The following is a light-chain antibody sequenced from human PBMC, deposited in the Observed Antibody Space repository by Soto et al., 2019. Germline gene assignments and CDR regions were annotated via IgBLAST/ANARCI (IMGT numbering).Light chain of an antibody. J-gene: IGLJ3*02. CDR2: EVS. Sequence: QSVLTQPASVSGSPGQSITISCTGTSSDVGAYNYVSWYQHHPGKVPKLMIYEVSNRPSGVSNRFSGSKSGNTASLTISGLQAEDEADHYCSSYTSSSTTGVFGRGTK. CDR3: SSYTSSSTTGV. CDR1: SSDVGAYNY. V-gene: IGLV2-14*01.